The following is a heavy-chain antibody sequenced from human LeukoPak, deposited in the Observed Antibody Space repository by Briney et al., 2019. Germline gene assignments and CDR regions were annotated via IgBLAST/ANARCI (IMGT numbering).Heavy chain of an antibody. D-gene: IGHD2-15*01. CDR2: MSQDGHYI. CDR1: GFNFGVFW. CDR3: VRGYYSSFDY. J-gene: IGHJ4*02. Sequence: PGGSLRLSCATSGFNFGVFWMAWVRQAPGKGLEWVATMSQDGHYIYYMDSAKGRFSISRDNARNSLFLQMISLRAEDTAVYYCVRGYYSSFDYWGQGALVTVSS. V-gene: IGHV3-7*01.